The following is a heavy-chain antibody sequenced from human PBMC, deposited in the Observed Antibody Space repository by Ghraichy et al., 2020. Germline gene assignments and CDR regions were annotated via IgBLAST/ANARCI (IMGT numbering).Heavy chain of an antibody. CDR3: ARSISEMDYGMDV. J-gene: IGHJ6*02. Sequence: GGSLRLSCAASGFTFSDYYMSWIRQAPGKGLEWVSYISSSSSYTNYADSVKGRFTISRDNAKNSLYLQMNSLRAEDTAVYYCARSISEMDYGMDVWGQGTTVTVSS. D-gene: IGHD1-14*01. V-gene: IGHV3-11*06. CDR2: ISSSSSYT. CDR1: GFTFSDYY.